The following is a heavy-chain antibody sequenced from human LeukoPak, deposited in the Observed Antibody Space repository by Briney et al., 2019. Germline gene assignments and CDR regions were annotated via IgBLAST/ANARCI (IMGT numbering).Heavy chain of an antibody. CDR3: ARQGTAVAGNFDY. CDR1: GGSISSYY. Sequence: NPSETLSLTCTVSGGSISSYYWSWIRQPPGKGLEWIGYIYYSGSTNYNSSLKSRVTISVDTSKNQFSLKLSSVTAADTAVYYCARQGTAVAGNFDYWGQGTLVTVSS. CDR2: IYYSGST. J-gene: IGHJ4*02. D-gene: IGHD6-19*01. V-gene: IGHV4-59*08.